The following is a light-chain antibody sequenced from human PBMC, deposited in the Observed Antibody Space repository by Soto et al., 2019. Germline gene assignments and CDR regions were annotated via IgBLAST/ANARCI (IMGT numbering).Light chain of an antibody. CDR2: GAS. V-gene: IGKV3-20*01. Sequence: EIVLTQSPCTLSLSPGERATLSCRASQSVSSNYLAWYQQKPGQAPRLLIYGASSRATGIPDRFSGSGSGTDFTLTISRLEPEDFAVYYCQQYGSSPWTFGQGTKVDI. J-gene: IGKJ1*01. CDR1: QSVSSNY. CDR3: QQYGSSPWT.